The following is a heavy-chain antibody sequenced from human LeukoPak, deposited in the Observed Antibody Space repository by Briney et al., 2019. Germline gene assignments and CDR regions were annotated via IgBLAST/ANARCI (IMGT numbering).Heavy chain of an antibody. Sequence: GGSLRLSCAASGFTFSSYAMHWVRQAPGKGLEYVSAISSNGGSTYYANSVKGRFTISRDNSKNTLYLQMGSLRAEDMAVYYCASIAVAGTGVDYYYYGMDVWGQGTTVTVSS. V-gene: IGHV3-64*01. CDR1: GFTFSSYA. CDR2: ISSNGGST. J-gene: IGHJ6*02. CDR3: ASIAVAGTGVDYYYYGMDV. D-gene: IGHD6-19*01.